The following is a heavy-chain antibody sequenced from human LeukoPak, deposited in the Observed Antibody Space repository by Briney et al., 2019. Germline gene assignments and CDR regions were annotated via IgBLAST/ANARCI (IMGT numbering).Heavy chain of an antibody. J-gene: IGHJ4*02. D-gene: IGHD2-15*01. V-gene: IGHV1-3*01. CDR2: IDAGNGNT. Sequence: GASVKVSCKASGYTFTSYAMHWVRQAPGQRLEWMGWIDAGNGNTKYSQKFQGRVTITRDTSASTAYMELSSLRSEDTAVYYCARNSEVAEFDYWGQGTLVTVSS. CDR3: ARNSEVAEFDY. CDR1: GYTFTSYA.